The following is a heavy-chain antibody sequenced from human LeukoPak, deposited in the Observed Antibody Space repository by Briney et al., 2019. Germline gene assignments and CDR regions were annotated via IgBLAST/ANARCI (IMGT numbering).Heavy chain of an antibody. CDR3: ARRQVGATTGIDY. Sequence: PSETLSLTCAVSGYSISSGYYWGWIRQPPGKGLEWIGSIYHSGSTYYNPSLKSRVTISVDTSKNQFSLNLSSVTAADTAVYYCARRQVGATTGIDYWGQGTLVTASS. V-gene: IGHV4-38-2*01. J-gene: IGHJ4*02. D-gene: IGHD1-26*01. CDR1: GYSISSGYY. CDR2: IYHSGST.